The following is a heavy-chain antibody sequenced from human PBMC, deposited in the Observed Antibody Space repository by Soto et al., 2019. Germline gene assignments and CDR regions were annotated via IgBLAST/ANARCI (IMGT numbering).Heavy chain of an antibody. CDR2: INPSSGST. CDR1: GYPFTNYY. V-gene: IGHV1-46*01. J-gene: IGHJ6*02. CDR3: ARDANYALTFHYFGMDV. D-gene: IGHD1-7*01. Sequence: QVQLVQSGAEVKKPGASVKVSCKASGYPFTNYYIHWVRQAPGQGPEWMGIINPSSGSTSSAQKCQVRLSRTRYTSASTVFMDLSGLSSEDTAVYYCARDANYALTFHYFGMDVWGQGTTVTVSS.